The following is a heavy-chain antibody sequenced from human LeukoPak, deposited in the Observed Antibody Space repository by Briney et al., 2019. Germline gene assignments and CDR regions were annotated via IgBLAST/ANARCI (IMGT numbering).Heavy chain of an antibody. CDR2: ISGSGGST. J-gene: IGHJ4*02. CDR1: VFTFSSYA. CDR3: AKGPIRYFDYFDY. Sequence: GGSLRLSCAASVFTFSSYAMSWVRQAPGKGLEWVSAISGSGGSTYYADSVKGRFTISRDNSKNTLYLQMNSLRAEDTAVYYCAKGPIRYFDYFDYWGQGTLVTVSS. D-gene: IGHD3-9*01. V-gene: IGHV3-23*01.